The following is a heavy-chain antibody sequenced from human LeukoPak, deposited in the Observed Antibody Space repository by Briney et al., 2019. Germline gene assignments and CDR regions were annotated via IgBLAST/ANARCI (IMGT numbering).Heavy chain of an antibody. Sequence: GESLKISCKGSGYIFSSYWIGWVRQMPGKGLEWMGIIYPDDSDTRYSPSFQGQVTISADKSISTAYLQWSSLEASDTAMYYCARLGDFWSGYYTRYYCYMDVWGKGTTVTVS. CDR2: IYPDDSDT. J-gene: IGHJ6*03. V-gene: IGHV5-51*01. CDR3: ARLGDFWSGYYTRYYCYMDV. D-gene: IGHD3-3*01. CDR1: GYIFSSYW.